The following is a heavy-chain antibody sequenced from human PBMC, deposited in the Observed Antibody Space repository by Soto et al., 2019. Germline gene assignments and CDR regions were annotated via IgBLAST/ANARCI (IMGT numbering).Heavy chain of an antibody. J-gene: IGHJ6*02. Sequence: PGGSLRLSCAASGFTFSSYGMHWVRQAPGKGLEWVAVISYDGSNKYCADSVKGRFTISRDNSKNTLHLQMNSLRAEDTAVYYCTTSPHRDSERVFVWGQGTTVTVSS. D-gene: IGHD1-26*01. V-gene: IGHV3-30*03. CDR3: TTSPHRDSERVFV. CDR2: ISYDGSNK. CDR1: GFTFSSYG.